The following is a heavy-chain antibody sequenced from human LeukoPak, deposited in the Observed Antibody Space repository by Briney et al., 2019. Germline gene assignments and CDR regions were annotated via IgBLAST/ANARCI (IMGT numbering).Heavy chain of an antibody. V-gene: IGHV4-59*01. CDR1: GDSITNYF. D-gene: IGHD2-15*01. J-gene: IGHJ4*02. CDR2: IYYTGNT. CDR3: ARGRVAYSAYYFDY. Sequence: SETLSLTCTVSGDSITNYFWSWIRQPPGKGLEWIGYIYYTGNTNYKPSLKSRVTILVDTSTNQFSLRLRSVTAADTAVYYCARGRVAYSAYYFDYWGRGTLVTVSS.